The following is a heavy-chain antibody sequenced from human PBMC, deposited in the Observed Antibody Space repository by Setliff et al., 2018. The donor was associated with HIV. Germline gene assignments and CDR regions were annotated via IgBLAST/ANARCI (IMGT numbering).Heavy chain of an antibody. CDR3: ARARTIGVSAVFFDP. Sequence: SETLSLTCSVSGGSMSSGSYSWTWLRQPAGKEPELIGHVYVAGTVIYDPSLASRLTISIVPSKNQFSLDLTSVTAADTGKYYCARARTIGVSAVFFDPWGQGIPVTVSS. CDR1: GGSMSSGSYS. D-gene: IGHD3-3*01. CDR2: VYVAGTV. V-gene: IGHV4-61*09. J-gene: IGHJ5*02.